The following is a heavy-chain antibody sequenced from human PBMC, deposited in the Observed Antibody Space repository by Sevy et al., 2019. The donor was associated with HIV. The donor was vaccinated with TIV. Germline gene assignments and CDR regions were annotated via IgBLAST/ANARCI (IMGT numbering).Heavy chain of an antibody. CDR1: GYTFTNYY. Sequence: ASVKVSCTASGYTFTNYYMHWVRQAPGQGLEWMGIINPSGGSTSYAQKFQGRVTMTRDTSTTTAYMELTSLRSEDTAVYYCARVGHLDYSDSSGLHPWGQGTLVTVSS. D-gene: IGHD3-22*01. CDR2: INPSGGST. J-gene: IGHJ5*02. V-gene: IGHV1-46*03. CDR3: ARVGHLDYSDSSGLHP.